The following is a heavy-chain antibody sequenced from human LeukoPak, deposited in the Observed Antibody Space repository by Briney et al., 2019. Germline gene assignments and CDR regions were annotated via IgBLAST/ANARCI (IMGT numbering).Heavy chain of an antibody. CDR2: ISWNSGSI. CDR1: GFTFDDCA. D-gene: IGHD3-10*01. V-gene: IGHV3-9*01. Sequence: GGSLRLSCAASGFTFDDCAMHWVRQAPGKGLEWVSGISWNSGSIGYADSVKGRFTISRDNAKNSLYLQMNSLRAEDTALYYCAKDPYGSGQFDYWGQGTLVTVSS. J-gene: IGHJ4*02. CDR3: AKDPYGSGQFDY.